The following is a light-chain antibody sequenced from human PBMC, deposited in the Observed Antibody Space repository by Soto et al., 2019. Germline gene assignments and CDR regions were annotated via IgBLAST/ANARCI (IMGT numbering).Light chain of an antibody. Sequence: SYELTQPPSVSVAPGKTARITCGGNNIGSKSVHWYQQKPGQAPVLVXYYDSDRPSGIPXRXSXSNSGNTATLTISRVEAGXEXXXXXQXWDSSSDPWVFGGGTKLTVL. CDR1: NIGSKS. CDR3: QXWDSSSDPWV. J-gene: IGLJ3*02. V-gene: IGLV3-21*04. CDR2: YDS.